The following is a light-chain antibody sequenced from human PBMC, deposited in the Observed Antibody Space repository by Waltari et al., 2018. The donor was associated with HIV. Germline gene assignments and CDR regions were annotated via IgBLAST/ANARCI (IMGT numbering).Light chain of an antibody. V-gene: IGLV3-21*02. J-gene: IGLJ3*02. Sequence: SNVLTQPPSVSVAPGQTARITCGGNNIGSKSVHWYQQKPGQAPVVVVFDDSDRPSGIPELFSGSNSANTATLTISTVEAGDEADYYCQAWDSRRDWVFGGGTKLTVL. CDR3: QAWDSRRDWV. CDR1: NIGSKS. CDR2: DDS.